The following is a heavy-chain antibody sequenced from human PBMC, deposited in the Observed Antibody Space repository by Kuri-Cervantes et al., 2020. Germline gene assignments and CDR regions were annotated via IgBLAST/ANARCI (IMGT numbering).Heavy chain of an antibody. Sequence: LSLTFAASGFTFSSYGMHWVRQAPGKGLEWVAVIWYDGSNKYYADSVKGRFTISRDNSKNTLYLQMNSLRAEDTAVYYCARGSGSAIFDIWGQGTMVTVSS. CDR3: ARGSGSAIFDI. V-gene: IGHV3-33*01. D-gene: IGHD3-3*01. J-gene: IGHJ3*02. CDR1: GFTFSSYG. CDR2: IWYDGSNK.